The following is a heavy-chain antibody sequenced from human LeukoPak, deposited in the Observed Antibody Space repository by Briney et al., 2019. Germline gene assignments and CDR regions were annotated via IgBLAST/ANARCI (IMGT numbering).Heavy chain of an antibody. J-gene: IGHJ4*02. V-gene: IGHV3-30*02. CDR1: GFTVSSNY. Sequence: PGGSLRLSCAASGFTVSSNYMSWVRQAPGKGLEWVAFIRYDGSNKYYADSVKGRFTISRDNSKNTLYLQMNSLRAEDTAVYYCANLPFYYGSGSPFDYWGQGTLVTVSS. CDR2: IRYDGSNK. CDR3: ANLPFYYGSGSPFDY. D-gene: IGHD3-10*01.